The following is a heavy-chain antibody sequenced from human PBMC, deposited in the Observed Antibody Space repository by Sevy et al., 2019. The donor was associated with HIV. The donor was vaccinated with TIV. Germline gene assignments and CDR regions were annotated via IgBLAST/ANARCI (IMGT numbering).Heavy chain of an antibody. CDR3: ATDPFSVTTSIDYMDL. J-gene: IGHJ6*03. Sequence: GGSLRLSCAASGFTFSNYWMSWVRQAPGKGLEWVANIQEDGSDKYYVDSVKGRFTISRDNAKNSLYLQMNSLRAEDTAVYYCATDPFSVTTSIDYMDLWGKGTTVTVSS. CDR1: GFTFSNYW. V-gene: IGHV3-7*01. D-gene: IGHD4-17*01. CDR2: IQEDGSDK.